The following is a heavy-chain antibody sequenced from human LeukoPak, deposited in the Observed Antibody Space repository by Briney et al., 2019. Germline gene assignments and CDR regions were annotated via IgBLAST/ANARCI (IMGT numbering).Heavy chain of an antibody. V-gene: IGHV1-2*06. CDR1: GYIFTGYY. CDR3: AREATTLPSPLGY. CDR2: INPNSGDT. D-gene: IGHD4-17*01. J-gene: IGHJ4*02. Sequence: ASVKVSCRASGYIFTGYYMHWVRQAPGQGLEWMGRINPNSGDTNYAQKFQGRVTMTRDTSITTAYLELSGLRSDDTALFYCAREATTLPSPLGYWGQGTLVTVSS.